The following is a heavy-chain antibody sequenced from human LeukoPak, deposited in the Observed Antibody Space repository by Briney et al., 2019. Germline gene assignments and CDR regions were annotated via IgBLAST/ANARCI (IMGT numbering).Heavy chain of an antibody. CDR3: ARVTLYGDVDY. CDR1: GGSFSGYY. J-gene: IGHJ4*02. D-gene: IGHD4-17*01. Sequence: KASETLSLTCAVYGGSFSGYYWSWIRQSPGKGLEWIGEINHSGSTNYNPSLKSRVTISVDTSKNQFSLKLSSVTAADTAVYYCARVTLYGDVDYWGQGTLVTVSS. CDR2: INHSGST. V-gene: IGHV4-34*01.